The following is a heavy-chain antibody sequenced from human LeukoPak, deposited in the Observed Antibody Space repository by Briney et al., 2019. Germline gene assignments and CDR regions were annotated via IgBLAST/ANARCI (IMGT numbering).Heavy chain of an antibody. Sequence: GGSLRLSCAASGFTFSSHDMSWVRQAAGKGLEWVSTISDSGVSTYYADSVKGRFTISRDNSKHTLYMQVNSLRAGDTAVYYCAKVWRNYYYRGYWGQGTLVSVS. CDR1: GFTFSSHD. CDR3: AKVWRNYYYRGY. D-gene: IGHD1-7*01. J-gene: IGHJ4*02. V-gene: IGHV3-23*01. CDR2: ISDSGVST.